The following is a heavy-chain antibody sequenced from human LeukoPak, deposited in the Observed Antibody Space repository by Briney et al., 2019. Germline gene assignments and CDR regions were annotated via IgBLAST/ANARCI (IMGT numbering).Heavy chain of an antibody. D-gene: IGHD1-26*01. J-gene: IGHJ4*02. Sequence: SETLSLTCAVSGGSISSSNWWSWIRQPPGKGLEWIGEIYHSGSTNYNPSLKSRVTISVDKSKTQFSLKLSSVTAADTAVYYCARGSGEKWELREVFDYWGQGTLVTVSS. CDR1: GGSISSSNW. V-gene: IGHV4-4*02. CDR3: ARGSGEKWELREVFDY. CDR2: IYHSGST.